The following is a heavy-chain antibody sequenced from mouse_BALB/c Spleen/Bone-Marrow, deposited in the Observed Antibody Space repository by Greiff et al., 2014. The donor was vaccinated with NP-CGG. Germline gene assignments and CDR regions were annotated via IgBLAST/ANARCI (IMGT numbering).Heavy chain of an antibody. J-gene: IGHJ3*01. D-gene: IGHD1-1*02. CDR2: INPYNGDT. CDR3: TRSRGFYDYEFAS. V-gene: IGHV1S81*02. Sequence: VQRVESGAELVKPGASVKLSCKASGYTFTNYYMYWVKQRPGQGLEWIGGINPYNGDTNFNEKFKNKATLTVDKSSTTAYMQLSSLTSEDSAVYYCTRSRGFYDYEFASWGQGTLVTVSA. CDR1: GYTFTNYY.